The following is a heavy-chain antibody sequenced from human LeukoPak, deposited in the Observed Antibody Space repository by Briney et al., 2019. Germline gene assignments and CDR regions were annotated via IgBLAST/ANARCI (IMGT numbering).Heavy chain of an antibody. V-gene: IGHV3-23*01. Sequence: GGSLRLSCAASGFTISGYGMGWVRQAPGKGLEWVSTISRSGGDTYYADSVRGRFTISRDNSKNMLYLQMNNLRVDDAAVYYCARHWVWGQGTLVTVSS. D-gene: IGHD7-27*01. CDR3: ARHWV. CDR1: GFTISGYG. J-gene: IGHJ4*02. CDR2: ISRSGGDT.